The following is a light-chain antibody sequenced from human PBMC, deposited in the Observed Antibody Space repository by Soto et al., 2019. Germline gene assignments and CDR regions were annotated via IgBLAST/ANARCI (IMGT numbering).Light chain of an antibody. J-gene: IGLJ2*01. Sequence: QSVLTQPPSVSAAPGQKVTISCSGSSSNIGNNYVSWYQQVPGTAPKLLIYDNSKRPSGIPDRFSGSQSGTSATLGITGLQTGDEADYYCETWDSSLSAVVFGGGTKLTVL. CDR1: SSNIGNNY. CDR2: DNS. V-gene: IGLV1-51*01. CDR3: ETWDSSLSAVV.